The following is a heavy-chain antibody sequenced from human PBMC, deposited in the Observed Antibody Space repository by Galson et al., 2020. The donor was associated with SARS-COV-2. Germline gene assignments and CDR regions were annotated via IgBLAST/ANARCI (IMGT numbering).Heavy chain of an antibody. V-gene: IGHV1-2*02. D-gene: IGHD6-19*01. CDR1: GYTFTAQY. J-gene: IGHJ4*02. CDR3: ARKAYGGSVPSTGYFDY. Sequence: ASVKVSCKASGYTFTAQYMHWVRQAPGQGLEWMGWINPNSGGTNYAQKFQDRVTMTRDTSISTAYMELSSLRSDDTAVYYCARKAYGGSVPSTGYFDYWGQGTLVPVSS. CDR2: INPNSGGT.